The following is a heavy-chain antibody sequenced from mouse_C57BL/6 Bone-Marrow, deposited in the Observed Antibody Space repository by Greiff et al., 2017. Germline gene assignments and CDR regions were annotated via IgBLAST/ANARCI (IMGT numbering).Heavy chain of an antibody. Sequence: QVQLQQSGPELVKPGASVKLSCKASGYTFTSYDINWVKQRPGQGLEWIGWIYPRDGSTKYNEKFKGKATLIVDTSSSTAYMELHSLTSEDSAVYFCARDYGSSYWYFDVWGTGTTVTVSS. D-gene: IGHD1-1*01. CDR3: ARDYGSSYWYFDV. V-gene: IGHV1-85*01. J-gene: IGHJ1*03. CDR1: GYTFTSYD. CDR2: IYPRDGST.